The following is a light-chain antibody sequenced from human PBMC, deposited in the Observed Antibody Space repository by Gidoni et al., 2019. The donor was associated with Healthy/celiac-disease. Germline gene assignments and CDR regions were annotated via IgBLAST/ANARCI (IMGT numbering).Light chain of an antibody. Sequence: DIQWTQSPSFLSASVGARGTITCWASQGISSYLAGYQQKPGKAPKLLIYAASTLQSGVPSRFSGSGSGTEFTLTLSSLQPEDFATYYCQQLNSYPRTFGQGTKVEIK. CDR2: AAS. CDR3: QQLNSYPRT. V-gene: IGKV1-9*01. CDR1: QGISSY. J-gene: IGKJ1*01.